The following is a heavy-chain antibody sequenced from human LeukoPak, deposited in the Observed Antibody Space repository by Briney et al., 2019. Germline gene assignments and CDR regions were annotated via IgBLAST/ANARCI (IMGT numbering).Heavy chain of an antibody. V-gene: IGHV3-9*01. Sequence: GGSLRLSCAASGFTFDDYAMHWVRQAPGKGLEWVSGISWNSGSIGYADSVKGRFTISRDNAKNSLYLQMNSLRAEDTALYYCAKKERDYFDYWGQGTLVPSPQ. CDR3: AKKERDYFDY. CDR2: ISWNSGSI. J-gene: IGHJ4*02. CDR1: GFTFDDYA.